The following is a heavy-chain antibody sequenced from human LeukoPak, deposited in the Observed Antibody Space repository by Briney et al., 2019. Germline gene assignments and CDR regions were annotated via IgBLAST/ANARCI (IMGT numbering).Heavy chain of an antibody. CDR3: ARGYLNYGFEVWFDP. CDR1: GGSISSSSYY. D-gene: IGHD1-7*01. Sequence: PSETLSLTCTVSGGSISSSSYYWGWIRQPPGKGLEWIGSIYYSGSTYYNPSLKSRVTISVDTSKNQFSLKLSSVTAADTAVYYCARGYLNYGFEVWFDPWGQGTLVTVSS. V-gene: IGHV4-39*07. CDR2: IYYSGST. J-gene: IGHJ5*02.